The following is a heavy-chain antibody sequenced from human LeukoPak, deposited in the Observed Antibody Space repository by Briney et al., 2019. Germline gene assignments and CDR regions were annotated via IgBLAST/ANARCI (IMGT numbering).Heavy chain of an antibody. J-gene: IGHJ4*02. D-gene: IGHD5-18*01. V-gene: IGHV1-8*01. CDR3: ARGRRGVQLYYFDY. CDR1: GYTFTSYD. CDR2: MNPNSGNT. Sequence: GASVKVSCKASGYTFTSYDINWVRQATGQGLEWMGWMNPNSGNTGYAQKFQGSVTMTRNTSISTAYMELSSLRSEDTAVYYCARGRRGVQLYYFDYWGQGTLVTVSS.